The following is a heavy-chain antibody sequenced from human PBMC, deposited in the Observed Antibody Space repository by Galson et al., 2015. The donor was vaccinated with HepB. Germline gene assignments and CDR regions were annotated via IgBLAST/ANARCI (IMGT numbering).Heavy chain of an antibody. J-gene: IGHJ3*02. CDR2: ISSSSSYI. D-gene: IGHD3-22*01. CDR1: GFTFSTYS. V-gene: IGHV3-21*01. CDR3: ARDQGGRYHDSSGYYCTYLLGSRSFDAFDI. Sequence: SLKLSCTASGFTFSTYSMHWVRQAPGKGLEWMSSISSSSSYIYYADSVKGRVTISRDNAKNSPYLQMTSLRAEDTAVYYCARDQGGRYHDSSGYYCTYLLGSRSFDAFDIWGQGTMVTVSS.